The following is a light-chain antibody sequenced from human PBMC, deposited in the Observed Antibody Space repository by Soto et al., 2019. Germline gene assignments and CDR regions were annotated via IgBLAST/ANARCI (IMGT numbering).Light chain of an antibody. CDR3: QQSYTAPLT. V-gene: IGKV1-39*01. CDR1: QSIASY. CDR2: AAS. J-gene: IGKJ4*01. Sequence: DIQMTQSPSSLSASVGDRVTITCRASQSIASYLNWYQQKPGKAPKLLIHAASTLQRGVPSRFTGSGSGTDFTLTISSLQPEDFATYYCQQSYTAPLTFGGGTKVEIK.